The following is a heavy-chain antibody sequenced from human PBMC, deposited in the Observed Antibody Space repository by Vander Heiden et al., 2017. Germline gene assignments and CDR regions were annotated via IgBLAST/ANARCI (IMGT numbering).Heavy chain of an antibody. V-gene: IGHV3-43D*04. D-gene: IGHD5-18*01. CDR3: AKDGIKYSDGSCYYYYGMDV. CDR1: GFTFDDYA. J-gene: IGHJ6*02. CDR2: ISWDGGST. Sequence: EMQLVESGGVVVQPGGSLRLSCAASGFTFDDYAMHWVRQAPGKGLEWVSLISWDGGSTYYADSVKGRFTIARDNSKNSLYLQMNSLRAEDTALYYCAKDGIKYSDGSCYYYYGMDVWGQGTTVTVSS.